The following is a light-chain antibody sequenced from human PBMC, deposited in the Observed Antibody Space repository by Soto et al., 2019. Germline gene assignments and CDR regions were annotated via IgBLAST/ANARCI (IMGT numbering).Light chain of an antibody. V-gene: IGKV3-15*01. CDR3: QQYNDWLPIT. CDR2: GAS. CDR1: QSISSN. J-gene: IGKJ3*01. Sequence: EIVMTQSPATLSVSPGERATLSCRASQSISSNLAWYQQKPGQAPRLLIYGASTRVTGIPARFSGSGSGTDFTLTISSLQSEDSAVYYCQQYNDWLPITFGPGTKVDI.